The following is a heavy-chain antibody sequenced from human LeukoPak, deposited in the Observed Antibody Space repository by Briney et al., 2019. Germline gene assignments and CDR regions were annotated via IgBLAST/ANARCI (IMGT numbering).Heavy chain of an antibody. D-gene: IGHD3-22*01. Sequence: GGSLRLSCAASGFTFSRYEMNWVRQAPGKGLEWTSYISSSASTIYYADSVKGRFTISRDNAKNSLYLQMNSLRAEDTAVYYCARISYDKLGLGRAFEIWGQGTMVTVSS. V-gene: IGHV3-48*03. J-gene: IGHJ3*02. CDR1: GFTFSRYE. CDR3: ARISYDKLGLGRAFEI. CDR2: ISSSASTI.